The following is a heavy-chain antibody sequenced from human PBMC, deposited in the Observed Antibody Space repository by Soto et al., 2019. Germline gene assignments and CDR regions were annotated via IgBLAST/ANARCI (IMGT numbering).Heavy chain of an antibody. D-gene: IGHD1-26*01. CDR1: GGTFSSYA. Sequence: ASVKVSGKASGGTFSSYAISWVRQAPGQGLEWMGGIIPIFGTANYAQKFQGRVTITADKSTSTAYMELSSLRSEDTAVYYCAREGVGATHFDYWGQGTLVTSPQ. J-gene: IGHJ4*02. V-gene: IGHV1-69*06. CDR3: AREGVGATHFDY. CDR2: IIPIFGTA.